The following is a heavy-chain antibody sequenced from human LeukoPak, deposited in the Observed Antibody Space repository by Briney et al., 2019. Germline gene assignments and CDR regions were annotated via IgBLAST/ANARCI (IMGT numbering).Heavy chain of an antibody. Sequence: PSETLSLTRTVSGGSLSSGGYYGSSIRQHPGKGLEWIGYINYSGSTYYNPSLTSRVTISVDTSKNQHSLKLRAVTAADTAVYYCARLRKPYYYDSSGYWGAFDIWGQGTMVTVSS. V-gene: IGHV4-31*03. J-gene: IGHJ3*02. D-gene: IGHD3-22*01. CDR3: ARLRKPYYYDSSGYWGAFDI. CDR2: INYSGST. CDR1: GGSLSSGGYY.